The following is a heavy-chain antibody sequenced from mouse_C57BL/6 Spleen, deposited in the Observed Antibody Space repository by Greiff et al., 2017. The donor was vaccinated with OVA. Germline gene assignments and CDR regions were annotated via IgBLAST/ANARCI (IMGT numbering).Heavy chain of an antibody. CDR3: ARGDAMDY. CDR1: GYAFSSSW. CDR2: IYPGDGDT. Sequence: VKLQESGPELVKPGASVKISCKASGYAFSSSWMNWVKQRPGKGLEWIGRIYPGDGDTNYNGKFKGKATLTADKSSSTAYMQLSSLTSEDSAVYFCARGDAMDYWGQGTSVTVSS. J-gene: IGHJ4*01. V-gene: IGHV1-82*01.